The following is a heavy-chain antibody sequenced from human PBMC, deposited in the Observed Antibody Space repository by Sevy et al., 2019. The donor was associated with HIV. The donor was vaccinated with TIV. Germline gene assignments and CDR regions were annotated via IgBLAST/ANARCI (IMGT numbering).Heavy chain of an antibody. V-gene: IGHV3-48*02. J-gene: IGHJ4*02. CDR2: ISSSSGTM. Sequence: GGSLRLSCVASGFTFSSFSMNWVRQAPGMGLEWASYISSSSGTMYYADSVKGRFTISRDNGKNSLFLQMNSLRDEDTAVYYCARGETYYYDTSGSYTLQYWGQGTLVTVSS. D-gene: IGHD3-22*01. CDR1: GFTFSSFS. CDR3: ARGETYYYDTSGSYTLQY.